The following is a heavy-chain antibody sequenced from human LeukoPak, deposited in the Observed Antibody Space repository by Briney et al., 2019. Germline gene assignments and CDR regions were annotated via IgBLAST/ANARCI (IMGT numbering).Heavy chain of an antibody. CDR3: ARGWSGYSFDY. J-gene: IGHJ4*02. CDR2: MNPDSGGT. Sequence: ASVKVSCKSSGYTFTVYYMQWVRQAPGQGLEWMGWMNPDSGGTNYAQKFKGRVTMTRDTSISTAYMELSSLRSDDTAVYYCARGWSGYSFDYWGQGTLVTVSS. CDR1: GYTFTVYY. V-gene: IGHV1-2*02. D-gene: IGHD3-3*01.